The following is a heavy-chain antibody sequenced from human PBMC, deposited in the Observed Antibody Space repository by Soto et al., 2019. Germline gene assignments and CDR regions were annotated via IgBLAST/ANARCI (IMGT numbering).Heavy chain of an antibody. CDR2: IYYSGST. CDR3: ARGRVRGVNYFDY. V-gene: IGHV4-59*01. D-gene: IGHD3-10*01. CDR1: GGSISSYY. Sequence: LSLTCTVSGGSISSYYWSWIRQPPGKGLEWIGYIYYSGSTNYNPSLKSRVTISVDTSKNQFSLKLSSVTAADTAVYYCARGRVRGVNYFDYWGQGTLVTVSS. J-gene: IGHJ4*02.